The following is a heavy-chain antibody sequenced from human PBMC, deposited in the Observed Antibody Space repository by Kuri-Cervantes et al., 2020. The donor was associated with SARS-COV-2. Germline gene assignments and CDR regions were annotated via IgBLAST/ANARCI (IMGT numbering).Heavy chain of an antibody. D-gene: IGHD3-3*01. CDR2: IYYSGST. V-gene: IGHV4-59*11. Sequence: SETLSLTSTVAGGSISSHYWSWIRQPPGKGLEWIGYIYYSGSTNYNPSLKSRVTITVDTSKNQFSLKLSSVTAADTAVYYCARERYDFWSGYYRWFDPWGQGTLVTVSS. CDR3: ARERYDFWSGYYRWFDP. J-gene: IGHJ5*02. CDR1: GGSISSHY.